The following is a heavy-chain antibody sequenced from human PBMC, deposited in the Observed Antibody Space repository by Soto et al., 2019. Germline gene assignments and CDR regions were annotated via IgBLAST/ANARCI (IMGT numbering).Heavy chain of an antibody. CDR1: GDSISRSSYF. V-gene: IGHV4-61*01. J-gene: IGHJ5*02. D-gene: IGHD2-21*01. CDR2: VYYSGTT. CDR3: AKDYLWTGFDP. Sequence: NPSETLSLTCTVSGDSISRSSYFWSWVRQAPGKGLEWIGYVYYSGTTNYNPSLKSRVTISVDTSKNQFSLKLKSVTAADTAVYYCAKDYLWTGFDPWGQGILVTVSS.